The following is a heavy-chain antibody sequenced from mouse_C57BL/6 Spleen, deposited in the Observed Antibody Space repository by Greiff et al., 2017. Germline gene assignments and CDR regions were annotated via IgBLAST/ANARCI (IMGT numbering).Heavy chain of an antibody. CDR2: INYDGSST. CDR1: GFTFSDYY. CDR3: ARVSGEGYFDY. V-gene: IGHV5-16*01. J-gene: IGHJ2*01. Sequence: EVQRVESEGGLVQPGSSMKLSCTASGFTFSDYYMAWVRQVPEKGLEWVANINYDGSSTYYLDSLKSRFIISRDNAKNILYLQMSSLKSEDTATYYCARVSGEGYFDYWGQGTTLTVSS. D-gene: IGHD3-1*01.